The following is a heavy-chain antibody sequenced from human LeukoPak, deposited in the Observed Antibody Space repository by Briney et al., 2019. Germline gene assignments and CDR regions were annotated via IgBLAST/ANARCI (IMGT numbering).Heavy chain of an antibody. V-gene: IGHV1-46*01. Sequence: ASVKVSCKASGYTFTSCYMHWVRQAPGQGLEWMGIINPSGGSTSYAQKFQGRVTMTRDMSTSTVYMELSGLRSEDTAVYYCARGETPPTIGSDWHGFDYWGQGTLVTVSS. J-gene: IGHJ4*02. CDR2: INPSGGST. CDR1: GYTFTSCY. D-gene: IGHD6-19*01. CDR3: ARGETPPTIGSDWHGFDY.